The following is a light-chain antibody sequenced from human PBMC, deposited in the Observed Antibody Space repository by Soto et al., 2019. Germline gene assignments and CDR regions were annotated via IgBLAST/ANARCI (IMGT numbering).Light chain of an antibody. Sequence: EIVLTQSPATLSLSPGERATLSCKASQSVSSFLAWYQQKPGQAPRLLIYDVSSRATGGPTRFSGSGSGTAFTLNISSLEPEDFAVCYCQQRINWPLTFGGGTKVEIK. J-gene: IGKJ4*01. CDR3: QQRINWPLT. V-gene: IGKV3-11*01. CDR2: DVS. CDR1: QSVSSF.